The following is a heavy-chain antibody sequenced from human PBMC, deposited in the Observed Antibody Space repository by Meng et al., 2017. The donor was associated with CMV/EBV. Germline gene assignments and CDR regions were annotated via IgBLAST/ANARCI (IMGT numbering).Heavy chain of an antibody. V-gene: IGHV4-61*01. Sequence: SETLSLTCTVSGGSVSSGSYYWSWLRQPPGKGLEWIGYIYYSGSTNYNPSLKSRVTISVDTSKNQFSLKLSSVTAADTAVYYCARCVVVPAAHATPRIWFDPWGQGTLVTVSS. CDR3: ARCVVVPAAHATPRIWFDP. J-gene: IGHJ5*02. CDR1: GGSVSSGSYY. D-gene: IGHD2-2*01. CDR2: IYYSGST.